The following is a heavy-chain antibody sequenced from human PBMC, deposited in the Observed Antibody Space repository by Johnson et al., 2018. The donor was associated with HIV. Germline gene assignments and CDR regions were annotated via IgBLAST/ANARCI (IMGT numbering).Heavy chain of an antibody. CDR2: ILYDGSNK. Sequence: QVLLVESGGGLVQPGGSLRLSCAASGFTVSSNYMSWVRQAPGKGLEWVAVILYDGSNKYYADSVKGRFTISRDNSKNTLYLQMNSLRAEDTAVYYCARVHSGGAFDIWGQGTMVTVSS. V-gene: IGHV3-33*08. CDR3: ARVHSGGAFDI. J-gene: IGHJ3*02. CDR1: GFTVSSNY.